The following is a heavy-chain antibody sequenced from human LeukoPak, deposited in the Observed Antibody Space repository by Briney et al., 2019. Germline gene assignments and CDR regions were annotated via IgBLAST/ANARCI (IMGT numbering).Heavy chain of an antibody. CDR2: IYSGGST. CDR3: ASRGPYYYDSSGVLGY. CDR1: GFSVSNNY. V-gene: IGHV3-53*01. D-gene: IGHD3-22*01. J-gene: IGHJ4*02. Sequence: GGSLRLSCAASGFSVSNNYMSWVRQAPGKGLEWVSVIYSGGSTYYADSVKGRFTISRDNSKNTLYLQMNSLRAEDTAVYYCASRGPYYYDSSGVLGYWGQGTLVTVSS.